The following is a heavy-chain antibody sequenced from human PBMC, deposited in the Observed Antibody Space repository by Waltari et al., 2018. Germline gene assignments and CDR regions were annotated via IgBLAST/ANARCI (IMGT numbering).Heavy chain of an antibody. J-gene: IGHJ6*02. CDR1: GFTFSSYE. CDR3: ARDTQTKYCSSTSCPYYYYYGMDV. D-gene: IGHD2-2*01. CDR2: ISSSGSTI. V-gene: IGHV3-48*03. Sequence: EVQLVESGGGLVQPGGSLRLSCAASGFTFSSYEMNWVRQAPGKGLAWVSYISSSGSTIYYADSVKGRFTISRDNAKNSLYLQMNSLRAEDTAVYYCARDTQTKYCSSTSCPYYYYYGMDVWGQGTTVTVSS.